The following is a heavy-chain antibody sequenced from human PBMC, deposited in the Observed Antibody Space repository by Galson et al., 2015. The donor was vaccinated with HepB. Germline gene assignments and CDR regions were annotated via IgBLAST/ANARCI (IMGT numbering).Heavy chain of an antibody. D-gene: IGHD6-13*01. CDR3: VRSGDFSGYSSR. CDR2: IRSKATNYVA. V-gene: IGHV3-73*01. CDR1: GFTFSGSA. J-gene: IGHJ4*02. Sequence: SLRLSCAASGFTFSGSAIHWARQASGRGPEWIGHIRSKATNYVALYVPSLKGRFTISRDDSKNMAYLHMRSLKTDDTAVYYCVRSGDFSGYSSRWGQGTLVTVSS.